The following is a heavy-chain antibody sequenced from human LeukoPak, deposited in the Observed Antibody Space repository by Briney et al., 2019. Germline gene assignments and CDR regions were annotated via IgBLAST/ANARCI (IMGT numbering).Heavy chain of an antibody. Sequence: GGSLRLSCAASGFTFSSSTMSWVRQAPGKGLELVSVISGSGGSTDYADSVKGRFTISSYNSKNTLYLQINSLRAEDTTVYCCAKGSGWYIWGQGTLVTVSS. D-gene: IGHD6-19*01. J-gene: IGHJ4*02. CDR2: ISGSGGST. CDR3: AKGSGWYI. V-gene: IGHV3-23*01. CDR1: GFTFSSST.